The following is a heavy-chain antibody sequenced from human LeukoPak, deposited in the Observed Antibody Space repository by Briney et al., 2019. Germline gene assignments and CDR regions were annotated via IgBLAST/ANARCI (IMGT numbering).Heavy chain of an antibody. CDR2: IYPGDSDT. Sequence: GESPKISCKGSGYSFTSYWIGWVRQMPGKGLEWMGIIYPGDSDTRYSPSFQGQVTISADKSISTAYLQWSSLKASDTAMYYCARHGYYDSSGYYDYYYYYGMDVWGQGTTVTVSS. CDR3: ARHGYYDSSGYYDYYYYYGMDV. J-gene: IGHJ6*02. CDR1: GYSFTSYW. V-gene: IGHV5-51*01. D-gene: IGHD3-22*01.